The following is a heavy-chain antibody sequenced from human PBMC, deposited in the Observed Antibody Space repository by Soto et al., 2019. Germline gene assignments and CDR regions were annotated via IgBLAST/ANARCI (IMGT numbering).Heavy chain of an antibody. D-gene: IGHD3-22*01. V-gene: IGHV4-39*01. CDR2: IYYSGST. Sequence: SETLSLTCTVSGGSTSTSSYYWGWIRQPPGKGLEWIGSIYYSGSTYYNPSLKSRVTISVDTSKNQFSLKLSSVTAADTAVYYCARRPYYDSSGFEGGGMDVWGQGTTVT. J-gene: IGHJ6*02. CDR1: GGSTSTSSYY. CDR3: ARRPYYDSSGFEGGGMDV.